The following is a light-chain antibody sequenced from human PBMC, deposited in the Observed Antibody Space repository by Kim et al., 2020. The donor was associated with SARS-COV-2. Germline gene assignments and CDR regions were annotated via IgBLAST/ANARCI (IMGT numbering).Light chain of an antibody. CDR1: ISNIGAGYD. V-gene: IGLV1-40*01. J-gene: IGLJ2*01. CDR2: DNN. CDR3: QSYDSSLSAWI. Sequence: QSVLTQPPSVSGAPGQRVTISCTGGISNIGAGYDVHWYQQLPGAAPNLIIFDNNNRPSVVPDRLSGSKSGTSASLAITGLQAEDEAEYYCQSYDSSLSAWIFGGGTQLTVL.